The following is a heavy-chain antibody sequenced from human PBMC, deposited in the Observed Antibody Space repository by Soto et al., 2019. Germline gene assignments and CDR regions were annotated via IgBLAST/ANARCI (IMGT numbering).Heavy chain of an antibody. J-gene: IGHJ6*02. CDR2: ISGSGDGT. Sequence: LRLSCAASGFTVNSHAMSWVRQAPGKGLEWVASISGSGDGTYYGDSVKGRFTISRDSSSSTLYLQMNNLRGEDTAVYFCTKSRRGILMVYGFGGMDVWGQGTTVTVSS. V-gene: IGHV3-23*01. D-gene: IGHD2-8*01. CDR3: TKSRRGILMVYGFGGMDV. CDR1: GFTVNSHA.